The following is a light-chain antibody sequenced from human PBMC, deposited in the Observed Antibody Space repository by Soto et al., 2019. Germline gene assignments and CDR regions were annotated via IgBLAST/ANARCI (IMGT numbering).Light chain of an antibody. CDR1: QSVSYN. CDR3: QQYGSSPIT. J-gene: IGKJ5*01. Sequence: EIVMTQSPATLSVSPGETATLSCRASQSVSYNLAWYQQKPGQGPRLLIYGAFTRATGIPARFSGSGSGTDFTLTISRLEPEDFAVYYCQQYGSSPITFGQGTRLEIK. V-gene: IGKV3-20*01. CDR2: GAF.